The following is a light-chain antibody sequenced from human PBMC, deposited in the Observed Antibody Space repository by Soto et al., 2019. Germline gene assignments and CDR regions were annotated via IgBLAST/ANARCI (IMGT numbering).Light chain of an antibody. Sequence: IVCTQYPGTLSLSPGERATLSCMAIQSVSSSYLAWYQQKPGQAPRLLIYGASSRATGIPDRFSGSGSGTDFTLTISRLEPEDFAVYYCQQFGSSPPLTVGGVTKVEIK. J-gene: IGKJ4*01. CDR2: GAS. V-gene: IGKV3-20*01. CDR3: QQFGSSPPLT. CDR1: QSVSSSY.